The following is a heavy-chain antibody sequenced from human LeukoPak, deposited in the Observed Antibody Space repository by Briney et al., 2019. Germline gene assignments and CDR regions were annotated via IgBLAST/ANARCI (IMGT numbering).Heavy chain of an antibody. J-gene: IGHJ4*02. Sequence: SQTLSLTCTVSGGSISSGGYYWSWIRQHPGKGLEWIGYIYYSGSTYYNPSLKSRVTISVDTSKNQFSLKLSSVTAADTAVYYCARRYCSGGSCYPLGFDYWGQGTLVTVSS. CDR1: GGSISSGGYY. V-gene: IGHV4-31*03. D-gene: IGHD2-15*01. CDR2: IYYSGST. CDR3: ARRYCSGGSCYPLGFDY.